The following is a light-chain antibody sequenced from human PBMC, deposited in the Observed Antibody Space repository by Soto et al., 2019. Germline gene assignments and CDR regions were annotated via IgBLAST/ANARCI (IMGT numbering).Light chain of an antibody. V-gene: IGKV3-15*01. CDR2: GAS. CDR3: KQYNKWHLT. CDR1: QSVSID. Sequence: EIVMTQSLDTVSLSPGSRSTRSCLASQSVSIDLAWYQQTPGQAPRLLIYGASTRATGVPPTFSGSASGTEFTLTISSMQSEDFTVYYCKQYNKWHLTFGQGTKVDIK. J-gene: IGKJ1*01.